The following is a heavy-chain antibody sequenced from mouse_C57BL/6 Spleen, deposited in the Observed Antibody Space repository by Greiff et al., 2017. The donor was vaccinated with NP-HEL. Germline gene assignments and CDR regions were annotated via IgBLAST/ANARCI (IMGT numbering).Heavy chain of an antibody. CDR2: IDLSDSYT. Sequence: VQLQQPGAELVMPGASVKLSCKASGYTFTSYWMHWVKQRPGQGLEWIGEIDLSDSYTNYNQKFKGKSTLTVDKSSSTAYMQLSSLTSEDSAVYYCARRDYWGQGTTLTVSS. CDR1: GYTFTSYW. J-gene: IGHJ2*01. CDR3: ARRDY. V-gene: IGHV1-69*01.